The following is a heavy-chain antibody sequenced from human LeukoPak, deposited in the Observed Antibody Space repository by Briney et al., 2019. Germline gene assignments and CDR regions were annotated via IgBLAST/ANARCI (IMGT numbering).Heavy chain of an antibody. CDR3: ARPAYCSSTSCYPSWFDP. D-gene: IGHD2-2*01. V-gene: IGHV5-51*01. Sequence: GEFLKISCKGSGYSFTSYWIGWVRQMPGKGLEWMVIIYPGDSDTRYSPSFQGQVTISADKSISTAYLQWSSLKASDTAMYYCARPAYCSSTSCYPSWFDPWGQGTLVTVSS. CDR2: IYPGDSDT. CDR1: GYSFTSYW. J-gene: IGHJ5*02.